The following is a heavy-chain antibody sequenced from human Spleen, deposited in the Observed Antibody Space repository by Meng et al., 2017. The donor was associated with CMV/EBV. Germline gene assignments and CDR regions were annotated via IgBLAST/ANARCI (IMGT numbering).Heavy chain of an antibody. CDR1: GFTVSSNE. CDR3: ARDRPRGGEPLDY. D-gene: IGHD3-10*01. CDR2: IKQDGSEK. Sequence: GGSLKISCAASGFTVSSNEMSWVRQAPGKGLEWVANIKQDGSEKYYVDSVKGRFTISRDNAKNSLYLQMNSLRAEDTAVYYCARDRPRGGEPLDYWGQGTLVTVSS. V-gene: IGHV3-7*01. J-gene: IGHJ4*02.